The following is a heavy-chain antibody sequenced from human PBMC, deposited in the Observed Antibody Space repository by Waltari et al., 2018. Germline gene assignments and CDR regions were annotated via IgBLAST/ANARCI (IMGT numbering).Heavy chain of an antibody. CDR2: INTYNGNA. Sequence: QVQVVQSGTEVKKPGASVKVSCKASGYTFIDYGITWVRQAPGQGLGWVGWINTYNGNAKYAQKLQGRVTMTTDTSTSTAYMELRSLTSDDTAVYYCARDQDLSFYYYMDVWGKGTTVTVSS. V-gene: IGHV1-18*01. J-gene: IGHJ6*03. CDR1: GYTFIDYG. D-gene: IGHD3-3*01. CDR3: ARDQDLSFYYYMDV.